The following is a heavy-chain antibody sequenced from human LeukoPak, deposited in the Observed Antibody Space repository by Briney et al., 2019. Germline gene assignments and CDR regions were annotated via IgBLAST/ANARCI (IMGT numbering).Heavy chain of an antibody. CDR3: ARHRYWFVLRNGFDP. CDR1: GGSFSGYY. Sequence: SETLSLTCAVYGGSFSGYYWSWIRQPPGKGLEWIGEINHSGSTNYNPSLKSRVTISVDTSKNQFSLKLSSVTAADTAVYYCARHRYWFVLRNGFDPWGQGTLVTVSS. V-gene: IGHV4-34*01. CDR2: INHSGST. D-gene: IGHD2-21*01. J-gene: IGHJ5*02.